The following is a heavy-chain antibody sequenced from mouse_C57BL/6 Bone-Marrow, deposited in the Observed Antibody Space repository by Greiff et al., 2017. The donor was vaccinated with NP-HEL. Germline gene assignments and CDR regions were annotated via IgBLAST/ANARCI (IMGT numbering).Heavy chain of an antibody. J-gene: IGHJ3*01. Sequence: VQLQQSGAELVKPGASVKLSCKASGYTFTEYTIHWVKQRSGQGLEWIGWFYPGSGSIKYNEKFKDKATLTADKSSSTVYMGLSRLTSEDSAVYFCARHEDRGIYYGNFWFAYWGQGTLVTVSA. CDR2: FYPGSGSI. V-gene: IGHV1-62-2*01. CDR1: GYTFTEYT. D-gene: IGHD2-1*01. CDR3: ARHEDRGIYYGNFWFAY.